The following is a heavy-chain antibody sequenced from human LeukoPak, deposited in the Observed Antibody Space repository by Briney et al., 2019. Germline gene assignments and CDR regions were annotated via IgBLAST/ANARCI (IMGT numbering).Heavy chain of an antibody. Sequence: ASMKVSCKASGNTFTGYYMHWVRQAPGQGLEWMGWINPNSSGTNYAQKFQGRVTMTRDTSISTAYMELSRLRSDDTAVYYCEREEIVVPAAISRYYYYYGMDVWGQGTTVTVSS. CDR3: EREEIVVPAAISRYYYYYGMDV. CDR2: INPNSSGT. D-gene: IGHD2-2*01. J-gene: IGHJ6*02. V-gene: IGHV1-2*02. CDR1: GNTFTGYY.